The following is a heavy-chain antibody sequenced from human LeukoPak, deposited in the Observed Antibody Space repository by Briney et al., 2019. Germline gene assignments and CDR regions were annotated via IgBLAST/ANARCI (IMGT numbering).Heavy chain of an antibody. CDR3: ARRLLLWFGVSNWFDP. J-gene: IGHJ5*02. CDR2: INHSGST. V-gene: IGHV4-34*01. CDR1: GRSFSGYY. D-gene: IGHD3-10*01. Sequence: SETLSLTRAVYGRSFSGYYWSWIRQPPGKGLEWIGEINHSGSTNYNPSLKSRATISVDTSKNQFSLKLSSVTAADTAVYYCARRLLLWFGVSNWFDPWGQGTLVTVSS.